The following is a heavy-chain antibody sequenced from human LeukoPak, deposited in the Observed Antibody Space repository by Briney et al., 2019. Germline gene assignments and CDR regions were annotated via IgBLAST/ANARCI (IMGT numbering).Heavy chain of an antibody. V-gene: IGHV3-33*01. J-gene: IGHJ4*02. D-gene: IGHD2/OR15-2a*01. CDR2: IFYDGSNE. CDR1: GFTFSNYG. Sequence: GGSLRLSCAASGFTFSNYGMHWVRQAPGKGLEWLAAIFYDGSNEYYADTVKGRFTISRDNSKNTLYLQVNSLTAEDTAVYYCARDQALYFSYGDYWGQGTLVTVSS. CDR3: ARDQALYFSYGDY.